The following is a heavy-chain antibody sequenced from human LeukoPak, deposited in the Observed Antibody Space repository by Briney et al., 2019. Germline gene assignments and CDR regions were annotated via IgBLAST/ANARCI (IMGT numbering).Heavy chain of an antibody. V-gene: IGHV4-31*01. D-gene: IGHD4-17*01. CDR1: VGSINRGGPF. CDR2: IYHSGST. CDR3: ARDPTTVTTFYAFDI. J-gene: IGHJ3*02. Sequence: SSQTLSLTRTVSVGSINRGGPFWSWIRQHPEKGLEWLGYIYHSGSTYYNPSLKSQVTISVDTSKNQFSLQLSSVTAADTAVYYCARDPTTVTTFYAFDIWGQGTMVTVAS.